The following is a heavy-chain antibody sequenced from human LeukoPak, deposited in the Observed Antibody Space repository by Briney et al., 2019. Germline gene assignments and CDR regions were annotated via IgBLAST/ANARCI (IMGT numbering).Heavy chain of an antibody. Sequence: PGGSLRFSCAASGFTFSGYSMNWVRQAPGKGLEWVAVISYDGSNKYYADSVKGRFTISRDNSKNTLYLQMNSLRAEDTAVYYCAKDGYSSYYYYMDVWGKGTTVTVSS. V-gene: IGHV3-30*18. J-gene: IGHJ6*03. CDR1: GFTFSGYS. CDR2: ISYDGSNK. D-gene: IGHD6-13*01. CDR3: AKDGYSSYYYYMDV.